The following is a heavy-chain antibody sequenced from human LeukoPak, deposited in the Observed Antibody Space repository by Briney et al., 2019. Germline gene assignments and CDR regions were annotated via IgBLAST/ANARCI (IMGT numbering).Heavy chain of an antibody. CDR1: GFTFSSYS. CDR2: ISSSSSYI. Sequence: GGSLRLSCAASGFTFSSYSMNWVRQAPGKGLEWVSSISSSSSYIYYADSVKGRFTISRDNAKNSLYLQMNSLRAEDTAVYYCARGVAAEPYYYYGMDVWGQGTTVTVSS. CDR3: ARGVAAEPYYYYGMDV. V-gene: IGHV3-21*01. D-gene: IGHD2-15*01. J-gene: IGHJ6*02.